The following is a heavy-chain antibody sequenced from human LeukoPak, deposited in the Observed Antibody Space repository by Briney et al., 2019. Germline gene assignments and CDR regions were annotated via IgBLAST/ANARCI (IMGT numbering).Heavy chain of an antibody. J-gene: IGHJ4*02. V-gene: IGHV1-18*01. Sequence: ASVKVSCKASGYTFTSYGINGVRQAPGQRLEWMGWISAYNGNTNYAQKLQGRVTMTTDTSTSTAYMELRSLRSDDTAVYYCTRDLPYSSSWESIDYWGQGTLVTVSS. CDR3: TRDLPYSSSWESIDY. D-gene: IGHD6-13*01. CDR2: ISAYNGNT. CDR1: GYTFTSYG.